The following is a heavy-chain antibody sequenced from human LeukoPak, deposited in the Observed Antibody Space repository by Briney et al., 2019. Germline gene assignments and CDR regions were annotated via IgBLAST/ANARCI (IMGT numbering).Heavy chain of an antibody. CDR2: ISSNGGST. Sequence: PGRSLRLSCAASGFTFSSYAMHWVRQAPGKGLEYVAAISSNGGSTYYANSVKGRFTISRDNSKNTLYLQMGSLRAEDMAVYYCARDYYDSSGYYLPGYWGQGTLVTVSS. CDR1: GFTFSSYA. D-gene: IGHD3-22*01. V-gene: IGHV3-64*01. J-gene: IGHJ4*02. CDR3: ARDYYDSSGYYLPGY.